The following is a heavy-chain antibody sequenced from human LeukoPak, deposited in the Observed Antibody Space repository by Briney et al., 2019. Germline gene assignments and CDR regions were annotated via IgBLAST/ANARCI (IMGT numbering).Heavy chain of an antibody. Sequence: SETLSLTCIVSGGSISPYFWSWVRQSPGKGLEWVGNIYYSGSTNYNPSLKSRVTISVDTSKNQFSLKLSSVTAADTAVYYCARDGISWGDAFDIWGQGTMVTVSS. J-gene: IGHJ3*02. D-gene: IGHD3-16*01. V-gene: IGHV4-59*12. CDR3: ARDGISWGDAFDI. CDR1: GGSISPYF. CDR2: IYYSGST.